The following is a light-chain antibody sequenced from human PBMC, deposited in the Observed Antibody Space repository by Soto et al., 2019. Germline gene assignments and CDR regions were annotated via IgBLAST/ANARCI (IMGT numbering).Light chain of an antibody. V-gene: IGKV3-20*01. CDR3: QQYGDSPPT. Sequence: EIVLTQSPCTLSLSPGERATLSSRASQSVSSTYLAWYQHLPRQAPRLHIHCLSTRATGVPDRFSGSPSGTDVTLTITSLEPENFAVYFCQQYGDSPPTFGQGTQVEIK. CDR1: QSVSSTY. J-gene: IGKJ1*01. CDR2: CLS.